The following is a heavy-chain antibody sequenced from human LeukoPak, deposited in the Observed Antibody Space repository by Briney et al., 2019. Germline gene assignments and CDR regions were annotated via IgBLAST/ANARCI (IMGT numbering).Heavy chain of an antibody. CDR1: GYTFTSYG. J-gene: IGHJ6*02. CDR2: ISAYNGNT. Sequence: ASVKVSCKASGYTFTSYGISWVRQAPGQGLEWMGWISAYNGNTNYAQKLQGRVTMTTDTSTSTAYMELRSLRSDDTAVYYCARESGSSSWYPYYYYYGMDVWGQGTTVTVSS. D-gene: IGHD6-13*01. CDR3: ARESGSSSWYPYYYYYGMDV. V-gene: IGHV1-18*01.